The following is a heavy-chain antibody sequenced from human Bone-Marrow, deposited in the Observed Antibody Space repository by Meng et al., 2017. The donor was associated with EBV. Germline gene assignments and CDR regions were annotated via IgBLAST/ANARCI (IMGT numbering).Heavy chain of an antibody. V-gene: IGHV1-69*01. D-gene: IGHD3-10*01. CDR2: LIPMSGAP. Sequence: QVQWVQSGAGVKKPGSSVKVSCKTSGGTFSSDAISWVRQAPGQGLEWMGGLIPMSGAPNYAQKFQGRVTITADESTSTHYMDLSSLRFEDTAVYYCASESGRGYTPDYWGQGTLVTVSS. J-gene: IGHJ4*02. CDR3: ASESGRGYTPDY. CDR1: GGTFSSDA.